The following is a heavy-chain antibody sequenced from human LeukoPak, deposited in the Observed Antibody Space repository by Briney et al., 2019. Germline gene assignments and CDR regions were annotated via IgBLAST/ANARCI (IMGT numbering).Heavy chain of an antibody. CDR2: ISSSGSTI. D-gene: IGHD6-13*01. Sequence: GGSLRLSCAASGFTFSDYYMSWIRQAPGKGLEWVSYISSSGSTIYYADSVKGRFTISRDNAKNSLYLQMNSLRAEDTAVYYCARDPRSGSAGIFYYTMDVWGQGTTVTVSS. V-gene: IGHV3-11*01. CDR3: ARDPRSGSAGIFYYTMDV. CDR1: GFTFSDYY. J-gene: IGHJ6*02.